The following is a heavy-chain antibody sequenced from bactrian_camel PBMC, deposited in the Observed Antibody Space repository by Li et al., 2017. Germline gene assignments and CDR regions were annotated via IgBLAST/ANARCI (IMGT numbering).Heavy chain of an antibody. D-gene: IGHD5*01. CDR1: GFTISTFSNYA. J-gene: IGHJ4*01. CDR3: ATLDPSSRASHY. Sequence: QLVESGGGLVQPGGSLRLSCAASGFTISTFSNYAMTWVRQAPGEGLEWVSSISTAGGSTYYPDSVKGRFTISRDNAKSTLYLQLNSLKTEDTAMYRCATLDPSSRASHYWGQGTQVTVS. CDR2: ISTAGGST. V-gene: IGHV3S30*01.